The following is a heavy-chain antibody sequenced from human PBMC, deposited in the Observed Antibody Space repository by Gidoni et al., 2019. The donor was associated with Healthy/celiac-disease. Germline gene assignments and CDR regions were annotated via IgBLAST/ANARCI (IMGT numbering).Heavy chain of an antibody. Sequence: EVQLVESGGGLVKPGGSLRLSCAASGFTFSSYSMNWVRQAPGKGREWVSSISSSSSYIYYADSVKGRFTISRDNAKNSLYLQMNSLRAEDTAVYYCARDSSSWEGDWFDPWGQGTLVTVSS. CDR3: ARDSSSWEGDWFDP. CDR1: GFTFSSYS. D-gene: IGHD6-13*01. J-gene: IGHJ5*02. CDR2: ISSSSSYI. V-gene: IGHV3-21*01.